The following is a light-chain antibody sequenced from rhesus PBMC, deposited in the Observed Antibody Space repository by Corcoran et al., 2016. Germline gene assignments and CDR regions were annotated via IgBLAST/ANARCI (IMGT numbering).Light chain of an antibody. CDR2: GAS. CDR1: QGISNA. V-gene: IGKV1-33*02. J-gene: IGKJ4*01. Sequence: DIQMSQSPSSLSASVGDKVTITCRASQGISNALAWYQQKPGKAPKLLIYGASSLESGVPSRFSASRSGTDFTRTINSLQPEDFATYFCQQGYSTPLTFGGGTKVELK. CDR3: QQGYSTPLT.